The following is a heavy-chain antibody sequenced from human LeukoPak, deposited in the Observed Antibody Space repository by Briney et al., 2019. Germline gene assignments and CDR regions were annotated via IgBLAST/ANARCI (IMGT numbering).Heavy chain of an antibody. J-gene: IGHJ4*02. Sequence: PSGGSLRLSCAASGFTFDDYGMSWVRQAPGKGLEWVSGINWNGGSTGYADSVKGRFTISRDNAKNSLYLQMNSLRAEDTAVYYCARGAGSENYFDYWGQGTLVTVSS. CDR1: GFTFDDYG. CDR2: INWNGGST. V-gene: IGHV3-20*04. CDR3: ARGAGSENYFDY. D-gene: IGHD6-25*01.